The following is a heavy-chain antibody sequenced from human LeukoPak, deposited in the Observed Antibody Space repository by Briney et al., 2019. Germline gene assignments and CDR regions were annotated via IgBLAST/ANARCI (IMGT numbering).Heavy chain of an antibody. CDR1: GYTFTSYG. J-gene: IGHJ4*02. V-gene: IGHV1-18*01. CDR2: INVYNGNT. Sequence: ASVKVSCKASGYTFTSYGISWVRQAPGQGLEWMGWINVYNGNTNYAQKLQGRVTMTTDTSTSTAYMELRSLRSDDTAVYYCARVHPYSLGGLWSPTPRLFDYWGQGTLVTVSS. D-gene: IGHD3-10*01. CDR3: ARVHPYSLGGLWSPTPRLFDY.